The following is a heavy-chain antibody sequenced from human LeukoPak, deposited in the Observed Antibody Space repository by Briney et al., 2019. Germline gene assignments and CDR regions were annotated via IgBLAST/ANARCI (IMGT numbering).Heavy chain of an antibody. CDR1: GFTFSSYW. CDR2: IKQDGSEK. V-gene: IGHV3-7*01. J-gene: IGHJ6*02. CDR3: ASSGYDSPTYYYYYYGMDV. D-gene: IGHD5-12*01. Sequence: PGGSPRLSCAASGFTFSSYWMSWVRQAPGKGLEWVANIKQDGSEKYYVDSVKGRFTISRDNAKNSLYLQMNSLRAEDTAVYYCASSGYDSPTYYYYYYGMDVWGQGTTVTVSS.